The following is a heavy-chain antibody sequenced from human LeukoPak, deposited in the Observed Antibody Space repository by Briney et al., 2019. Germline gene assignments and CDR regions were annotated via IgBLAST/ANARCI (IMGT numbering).Heavy chain of an antibody. D-gene: IGHD3-9*01. CDR2: INPNSGGT. CDR1: GYTFTGYY. CDR3: ARDLSITISPVDV. Sequence: ASVKVSCKASGYTFTGYYMHWVRQAPGQGLEWMGWINPNSGGTNYAQKFQGWVTMTRDTSISTAYMELSRLRSDDTAVYYCARDLSITISPVDVWGQGTTVTVSS. V-gene: IGHV1-2*04. J-gene: IGHJ6*02.